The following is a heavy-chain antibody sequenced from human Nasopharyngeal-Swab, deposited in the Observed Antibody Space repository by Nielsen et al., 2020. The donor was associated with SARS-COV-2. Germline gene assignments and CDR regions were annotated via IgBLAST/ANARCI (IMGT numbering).Heavy chain of an antibody. V-gene: IGHV5-51*01. D-gene: IGHD3-10*01. CDR1: GYSFTSYC. J-gene: IGHJ4*02. CDR3: ARRRFGDFDY. Sequence: KVSCKGSGYSFTSYCPGSVRQMPGKGLEWMGIIYPGDSDTRYSPSFQGQVTISADKSISTAYLQWSSLKASDTAMYYCARRRFGDFDYWGQGTLVTVSS. CDR2: IYPGDSDT.